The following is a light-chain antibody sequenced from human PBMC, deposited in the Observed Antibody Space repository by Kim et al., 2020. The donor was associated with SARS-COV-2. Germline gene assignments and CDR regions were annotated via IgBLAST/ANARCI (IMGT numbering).Light chain of an antibody. CDR2: DAS. CDR3: QQYHDRWT. Sequence: SVSPGERVTLSCRASQSVGRRLAWYHQKPGQAPRVLIHDASVRATGVPARISGSGSTTDFTLTISSLQSEDLGVYFCQQYHDRWTFGPGTKVDIK. CDR1: QSVGRR. J-gene: IGKJ1*01. V-gene: IGKV3-15*01.